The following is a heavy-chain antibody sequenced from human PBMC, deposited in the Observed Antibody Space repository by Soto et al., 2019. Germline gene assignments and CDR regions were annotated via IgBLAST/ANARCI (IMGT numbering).Heavy chain of an antibody. CDR2: ISYDGSNK. D-gene: IGHD2-15*01. CDR1: GITDSSYG. J-gene: IGHJ6*02. CDR3: AKDRYCSGGTCLNFYGMDV. V-gene: IGHV3-30*18. Sequence: PGGSVRNSGAASGITDSSYGLHRVRQAPGKGLAWVAFISYDGSNKYYADSVKRQFIISRDNSKNTLYLQMNSLRAEDTAVYYCAKDRYCSGGTCLNFYGMDVWGQGTTVTVSS.